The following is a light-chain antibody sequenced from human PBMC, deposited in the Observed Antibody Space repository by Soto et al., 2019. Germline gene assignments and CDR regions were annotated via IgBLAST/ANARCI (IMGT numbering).Light chain of an antibody. CDR1: QSISNS. Sequence: DIQMTQSPSSLSASVGDRVSITCRASQSISNSLNWYQQRPGKAPRLLIYAASIRATGVPARFSGSGSRTDFTLTINSLTSEDFAVYCCQHYVNWPVTCGGGTK. V-gene: IGKV1-39*01. J-gene: IGKJ4*01. CDR2: AAS. CDR3: QHYVNWPVT.